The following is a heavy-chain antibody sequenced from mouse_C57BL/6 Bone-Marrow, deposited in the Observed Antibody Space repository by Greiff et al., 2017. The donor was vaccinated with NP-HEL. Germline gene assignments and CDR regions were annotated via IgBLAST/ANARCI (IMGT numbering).Heavy chain of an antibody. CDR1: GYTFTSYG. CDR3: APIYYDYDSYFDY. D-gene: IGHD2-4*01. V-gene: IGHV1-81*01. Sequence: VKLMESGAELARPGASVKLSCKASGYTFTSYGISWVKQRTGQGLEWIGEIYPRSGNTYYNEKFKGKATLTADKSSSTAYMELRSLTSEDSAVYFCAPIYYDYDSYFDYWGQGTTLTVSS. J-gene: IGHJ2*01. CDR2: IYPRSGNT.